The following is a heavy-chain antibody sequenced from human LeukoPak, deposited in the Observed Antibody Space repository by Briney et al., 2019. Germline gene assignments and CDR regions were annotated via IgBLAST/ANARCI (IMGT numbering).Heavy chain of an antibody. Sequence: GGSLRLSCAASGFTFSSYAMSWVRQAPGKGLEWVSGFTGNDDRTYYADSVKGRFTISRDNSKNTLFLQMNTLRAEDTAVYFCAKDSCTSAICYADKFYFDSWGQGTLVTVSS. CDR3: AKDSCTSAICYADKFYFDS. V-gene: IGHV3-23*01. D-gene: IGHD2-8*01. J-gene: IGHJ4*02. CDR1: GFTFSSYA. CDR2: FTGNDDRT.